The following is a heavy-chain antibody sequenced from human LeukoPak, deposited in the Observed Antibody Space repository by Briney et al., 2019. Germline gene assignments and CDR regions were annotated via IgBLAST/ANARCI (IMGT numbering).Heavy chain of an antibody. Sequence: GGSLRLSCAASGFTFSSYSVNWVRQAPGKGLEWVSYISSSSSTIYYADSVKGRFTISRDNAKNSLSLQMNSLRAEDTAVYYCAREVGPTDYWGQGTLVTVSS. CDR3: AREVGPTDY. D-gene: IGHD1-26*01. J-gene: IGHJ4*02. CDR1: GFTFSSYS. CDR2: ISSSSSTI. V-gene: IGHV3-48*01.